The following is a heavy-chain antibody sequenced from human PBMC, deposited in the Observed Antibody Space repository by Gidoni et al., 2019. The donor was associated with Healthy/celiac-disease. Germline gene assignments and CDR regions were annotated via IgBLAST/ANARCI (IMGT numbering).Heavy chain of an antibody. D-gene: IGHD2-15*01. J-gene: IGHJ6*02. Sequence: EVQLVESGGGLVKPGGSVRLSCEASGFTFSSYSMTWVRQAPGKGLEWVSSISSSSSYIYYADSVKGRFTISRANAKNSLYLQMNSLRAEDTAVYYCARDRVVVVVAATPVRYYYGMDVWGQGTTVTVSS. CDR2: ISSSSSYI. V-gene: IGHV3-21*01. CDR1: GFTFSSYS. CDR3: ARDRVVVVVAATPVRYYYGMDV.